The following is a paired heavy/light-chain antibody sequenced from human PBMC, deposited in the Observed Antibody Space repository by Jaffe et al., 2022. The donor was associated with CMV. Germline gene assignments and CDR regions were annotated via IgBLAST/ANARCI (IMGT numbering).Light chain of an antibody. CDR1: KLGDKY. CDR3: QAWDSSTYVA. CDR2: QDS. J-gene: IGLJ2*01. V-gene: IGLV3-1*01. Sequence: SYELTQPPSVSVSPGQTASITCSGDKLGDKYACWYQQKPGQSPVLVIYQDSKRPSGIPERFSGSNSGNTATLTISGTQTMDEADYYCQAWDSSTYVAFGGGTKLTVL.
Heavy chain of an antibody. CDR1: GASISSYY. J-gene: IGHJ2*01. CDR2: IYYSGNT. CDR3: ARVRGEYTSLSTKWYFDL. D-gene: IGHD3-16*01. V-gene: IGHV4-59*01. Sequence: QVQLQESGPGLLKPSETLSLTCTVSGASISSYYWSWIRQPPGKGLEWIGYIYYSGNTNCNPSLKSRVTMSVDTSTNQFSLKLSSVTAADTAVYYCARVRGEYTSLSTKWYFDLWGRGTLVTVSS.